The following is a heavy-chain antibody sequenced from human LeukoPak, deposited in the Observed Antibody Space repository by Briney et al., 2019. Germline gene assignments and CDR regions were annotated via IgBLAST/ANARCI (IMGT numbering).Heavy chain of an antibody. J-gene: IGHJ4*02. V-gene: IGHV3-23*01. D-gene: IGHD3-9*01. CDR1: GFTFSSYA. CDR3: AKWGDYDVLTGYYVSDY. CDR2: ITGSGGNT. Sequence: QAGGSLRLSCAASGFTFSSYAMSWVRQAPGKGLEWVSAITGSGGNTYYADSVKGRFTTSRDNSKNTVFLQMNSLRAEDTAVYYCAKWGDYDVLTGYYVSDYWGQGTLVTVSS.